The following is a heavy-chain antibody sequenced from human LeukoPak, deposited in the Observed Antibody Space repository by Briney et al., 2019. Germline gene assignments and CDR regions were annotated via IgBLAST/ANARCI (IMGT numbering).Heavy chain of an antibody. V-gene: IGHV4-34*01. CDR2: INRSGNT. CDR3: ARTVGIVVIPCVQEDAYFDN. J-gene: IGHJ4*02. CDR1: GGSFSDYY. Sequence: SSETLSLTCAVYGGSFSDYYLSWLRQPPGKGLEWIGEINRSGNTYYNPSLKSRVTVSVDTSKNQFSLKLDSVTAADTAVYYCARTVGIVVIPCVQEDAYFDNWGQGTLVTVYS. D-gene: IGHD2-2*01.